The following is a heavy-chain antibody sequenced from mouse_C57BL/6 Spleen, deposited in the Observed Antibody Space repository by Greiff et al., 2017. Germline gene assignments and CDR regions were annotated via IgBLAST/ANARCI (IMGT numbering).Heavy chain of an antibody. Sequence: EVKLVESGGGLVQPGGSLKLSCAASGFTFSDYYMYWVRQTPEKRLEWVAYISNGGGSTYYPDTVKGRFTLSRDNAKNTLYLQMSRLKSEDTAKYYRARQGGDDYDGADYVGYRGQGTTLTVSS. V-gene: IGHV5-12*01. CDR2: ISNGGGST. J-gene: IGHJ2*01. CDR1: GFTFSDYY. CDR3: ARQGGDDYDGADYVGY. D-gene: IGHD2-4*01.